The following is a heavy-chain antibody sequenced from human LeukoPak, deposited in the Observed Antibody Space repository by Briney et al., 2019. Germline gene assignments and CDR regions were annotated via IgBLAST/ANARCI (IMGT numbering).Heavy chain of an antibody. D-gene: IGHD3-22*01. J-gene: IGHJ4*02. CDR1: GYTFTDYY. CDR2: ITPNSGGT. CDR3: ARADMSSGYTPNDY. Sequence: ASVKVSCRASGYTFTDYYIHWVRQAPGQGLEWMGWITPNSGGTSSAQNFQGRVTMTRDTSISTAYMELSRLRSDDTAVYYCARADMSSGYTPNDYWGQGTLVTVSS. V-gene: IGHV1-2*02.